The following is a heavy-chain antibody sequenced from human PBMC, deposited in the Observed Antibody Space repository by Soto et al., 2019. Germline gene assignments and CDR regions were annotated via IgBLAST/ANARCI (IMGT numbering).Heavy chain of an antibody. CDR1: GYTFTSYG. D-gene: IGHD6-6*01. CDR3: ARDARKYSSSYHYGMDV. J-gene: IGHJ6*02. CDR2: ISAYNGNT. Sequence: QVQLVQSGAEVKKPGASVKVSCKASGYTFTSYGISWVRQAPGQGLEWMGWISAYNGNTNYAQKLKGRDTMTTDTSTSTAYVELRSLRSDDTAVYYCARDARKYSSSYHYGMDVWGQGTTVTVSS. V-gene: IGHV1-18*01.